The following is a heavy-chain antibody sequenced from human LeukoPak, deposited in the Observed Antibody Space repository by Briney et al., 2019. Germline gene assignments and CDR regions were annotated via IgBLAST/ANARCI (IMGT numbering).Heavy chain of an antibody. CDR3: AKQVAGIRTTQNPFDY. CDR2: IYSGGNT. V-gene: IGHV3-53*01. Sequence: PGGSLRLSCAASGFSVSSNYMSWVRQAPGEGLEWVSVIYSGGNTYYADSVKGRFTISRDNSKNTLYLQMNSLRAEDTAVYYCAKQVAGIRTTQNPFDYWGQGTLVTVSS. J-gene: IGHJ4*02. D-gene: IGHD6-19*01. CDR1: GFSVSSNY.